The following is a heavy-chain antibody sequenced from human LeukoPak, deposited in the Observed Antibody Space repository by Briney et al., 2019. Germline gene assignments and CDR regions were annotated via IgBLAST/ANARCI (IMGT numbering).Heavy chain of an antibody. CDR2: IYSDGST. CDR1: GISVSNNY. CDR3: ARDTCSGGCCYDY. V-gene: IGHV3-53*01. J-gene: IGHJ4*02. Sequence: PGGSLRLSCAVSGISVSNNYVSWVRQAPGKGLEWASLIYSDGSTYYADSVKGRFTISRDNSKNTVYLQMNRVRVEDTAVYYCARDTCSGGCCYDYWGQGTLVSVSS. D-gene: IGHD2-15*01.